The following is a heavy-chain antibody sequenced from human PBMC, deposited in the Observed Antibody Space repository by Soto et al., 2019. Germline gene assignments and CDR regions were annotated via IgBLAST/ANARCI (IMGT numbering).Heavy chain of an antibody. CDR2: ISAYNGNT. Sequence: ASVTVSCKASGYTYTRYGISWVRQAPGQGLEWMGWISAYNGNTNYAQKLQGRVTMTTDTSTSTAYMELRSLRSDDTAVYYCARVPDTAMTSYYFDYWGQGTLVTVSS. J-gene: IGHJ4*02. V-gene: IGHV1-18*04. CDR1: GYTYTRYG. D-gene: IGHD5-18*01. CDR3: ARVPDTAMTSYYFDY.